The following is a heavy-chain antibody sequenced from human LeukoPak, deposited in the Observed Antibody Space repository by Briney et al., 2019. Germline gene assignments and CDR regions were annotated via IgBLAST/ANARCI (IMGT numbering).Heavy chain of an antibody. CDR3: ARDFAHDYGDADDAFDI. V-gene: IGHV3-30-3*01. Sequence: GGSLRLSCAASGFSFSSYAMHWVRQAPGKGLEWVAVISYDGSNKYYADSVKGRFTISRDNSKNTLYLQMNSLRAEDTAVYYCARDFAHDYGDADDAFDIWGQGTMVTVSS. J-gene: IGHJ3*02. CDR1: GFSFSSYA. CDR2: ISYDGSNK. D-gene: IGHD4-17*01.